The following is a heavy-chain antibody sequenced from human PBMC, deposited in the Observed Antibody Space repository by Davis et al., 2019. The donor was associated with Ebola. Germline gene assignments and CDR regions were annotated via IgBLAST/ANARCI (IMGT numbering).Heavy chain of an antibody. Sequence: ASVKVSFKASGYTFPSYAMHLVRPAPGQRLEWMGWINAGNGNTKYSQKFQGRVTITRDTSASTAYMELSSLRSEDTAVYYCARGIQLWFQGMDVWGQGTTVTVSS. CDR3: ARGIQLWFQGMDV. D-gene: IGHD5-18*01. V-gene: IGHV1-3*01. CDR1: GYTFPSYA. CDR2: INAGNGNT. J-gene: IGHJ6*02.